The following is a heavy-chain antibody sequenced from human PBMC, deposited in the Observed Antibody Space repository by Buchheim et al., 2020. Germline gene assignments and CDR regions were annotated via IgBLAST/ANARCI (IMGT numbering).Heavy chain of an antibody. D-gene: IGHD3-22*01. J-gene: IGHJ4*02. CDR1: GFTFSNAW. V-gene: IGHV3-15*01. CDR3: TTDYYYDSSGYPYYFDY. Sequence: EVQLVESGGGLVKPGGSLRLSCAASGFTFSNAWMSWVRQAPGKGLEWVGRIKSKTDGGTTDYAAPVKGRFTISRDDSKNTLHLQMNSLKTEDTAVYYCTTDYYYDSSGYPYYFDYWGQGTL. CDR2: IKSKTDGGTT.